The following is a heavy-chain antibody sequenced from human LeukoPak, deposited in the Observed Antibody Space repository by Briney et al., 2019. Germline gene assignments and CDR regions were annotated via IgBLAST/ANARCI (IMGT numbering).Heavy chain of an antibody. Sequence: PSETLSLTCTVSSGSISNYDWSWIRQPPGKGLEWIGEINHSGSTNYNPSLKSRVTISVDTSKNQFSLKLSSVTAADTAVYYCARGGGRYSYGKYYFDYWGQGTLVTVSS. CDR1: SGSISNYD. D-gene: IGHD5-18*01. V-gene: IGHV4-34*01. CDR2: INHSGST. J-gene: IGHJ4*02. CDR3: ARGGGRYSYGKYYFDY.